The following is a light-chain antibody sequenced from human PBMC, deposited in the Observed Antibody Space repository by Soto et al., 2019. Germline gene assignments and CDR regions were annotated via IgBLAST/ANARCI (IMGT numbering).Light chain of an antibody. J-gene: IGKJ1*01. Sequence: DIQMTQSPSSLSASVGDRVTITCRASQSINTYLNWYQQKPGKAPKLLIYAASSLHSGVPSRFSGSGSGTDFTLTISSLQPEDFATYSCQQLQSTPRTFGQGTKVEIK. CDR2: AAS. V-gene: IGKV1-39*01. CDR1: QSINTY. CDR3: QQLQSTPRT.